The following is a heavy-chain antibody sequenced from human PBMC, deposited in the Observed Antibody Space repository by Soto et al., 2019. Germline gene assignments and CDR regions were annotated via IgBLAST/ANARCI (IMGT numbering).Heavy chain of an antibody. D-gene: IGHD3-10*01. CDR2: IYSGGST. Sequence: EVQLVETGGGLIQPGGSLRLSCAASGFTVSSNYMSWVRQAPGKGLEWVSVIYSGGSTYYADSVKGRFTISRDNSKDMLYLQMNSLRAEDTAVYYCARDRNDEYYYGSGSYHPLYYWGQGTLVTVSS. CDR1: GFTVSSNY. CDR3: ARDRNDEYYYGSGSYHPLYY. J-gene: IGHJ4*02. V-gene: IGHV3-53*02.